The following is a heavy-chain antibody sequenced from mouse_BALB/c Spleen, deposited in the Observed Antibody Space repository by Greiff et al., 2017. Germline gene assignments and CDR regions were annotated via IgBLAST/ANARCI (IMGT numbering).Heavy chain of an antibody. J-gene: IGHJ1*01. CDR1: GFTFSSFG. V-gene: IGHV5-17*02. D-gene: IGHD1-1*01. Sequence: DVKLVESGGGLVQPGGSRKLSCAASGFTFSSFGMHWVRQAPEKGLEWVAYISSGSSTIYYADTVKGRFTISRDNPKNTLFLQMTSLRSEDTAMYYCARPYGSYWYFDVWGAGTTVTVSS. CDR2: ISSGSSTI. CDR3: ARPYGSYWYFDV.